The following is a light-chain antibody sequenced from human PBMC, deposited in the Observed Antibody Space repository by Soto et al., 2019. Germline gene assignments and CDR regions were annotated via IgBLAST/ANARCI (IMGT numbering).Light chain of an antibody. CDR2: VNSDGSH. V-gene: IGLV4-69*01. J-gene: IGLJ3*02. CDR3: QTWDTGIWV. Sequence: QLVLTQSPSASASLGASVKLTCTLSSGHSNYAIAWHQQQPEKGPRYLMKVNSDGSHSKGDGIPDRFSGSRSGAERYLTISSLQSEDEADYYCQTWDTGIWVFGGGTKLTVL. CDR1: SGHSNYA.